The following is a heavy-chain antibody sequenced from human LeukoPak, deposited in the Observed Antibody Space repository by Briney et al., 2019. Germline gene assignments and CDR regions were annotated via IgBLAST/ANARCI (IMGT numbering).Heavy chain of an antibody. Sequence: SETLSLTCTVSGGSISSSSYYWGWIRQPPGKGLEWIGSIYYGGSTYYNPSLKSRVTISVHTSKNQFSLKLSSVTAADTAVYYXARDXGYWGQGTLVTVSS. CDR2: IYYGGST. J-gene: IGHJ4*02. CDR3: ARDXGY. V-gene: IGHV4-39*07. CDR1: GGSISSSSYY.